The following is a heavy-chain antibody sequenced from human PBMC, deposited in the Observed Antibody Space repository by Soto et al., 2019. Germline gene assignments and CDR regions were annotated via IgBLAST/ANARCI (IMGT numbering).Heavy chain of an antibody. CDR1: VGSFSGYY. CDR3: ARPNRTGGSRIYFDY. V-gene: IGHV4-34*01. Sequence: QVQLQQWGAGLLKPSETLSLTCAVYVGSFSGYYWSWIRQPPGKGLEWIVEINHSGSTNNNPSLNRRVTISVDPSKNQFPLKLSSGTAADTAVYYCARPNRTGGSRIYFDYWGQGTLVIVSS. J-gene: IGHJ4*02. D-gene: IGHD1-26*01. CDR2: INHSGST.